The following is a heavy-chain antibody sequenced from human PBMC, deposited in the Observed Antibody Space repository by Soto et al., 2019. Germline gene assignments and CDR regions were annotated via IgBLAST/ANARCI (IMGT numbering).Heavy chain of an antibody. CDR1: GFTFSSYS. Sequence: PGGSLRLSCAASGFTFSSYSMNWVRQAPGKGLEWVSSISSSSSYIYYADSVKGRFTISRDNAKNSLYLQMNSLRAEDTAVYYCARAEAGLRYFDWLLYPGYMDVWGKGTTVTVSS. V-gene: IGHV3-21*01. J-gene: IGHJ6*03. CDR3: ARAEAGLRYFDWLLYPGYMDV. CDR2: ISSSSSYI. D-gene: IGHD3-9*01.